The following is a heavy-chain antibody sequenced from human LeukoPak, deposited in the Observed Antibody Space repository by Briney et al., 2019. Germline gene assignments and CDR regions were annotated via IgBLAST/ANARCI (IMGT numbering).Heavy chain of an antibody. CDR3: ARDFQMVRGDPYNWFDP. CDR2: IYTSEST. CDR1: GGSISSYY. V-gene: IGHV4-4*07. Sequence: SETLSLTCTVSGGSISSYYWSWIRQPAGKGLEWIGRIYTSESTNYNPSLKSRVTMSVDTSKSQFSLKLSSVTAAGTAVYYCARDFQMVRGDPYNWFDPWGQGALVTVSS. J-gene: IGHJ5*02. D-gene: IGHD3-10*01.